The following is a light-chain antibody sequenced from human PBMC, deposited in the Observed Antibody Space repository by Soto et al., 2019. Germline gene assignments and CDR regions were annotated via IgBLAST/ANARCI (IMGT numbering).Light chain of an antibody. CDR1: SSNIGAGYD. V-gene: IGLV1-40*01. CDR3: QSYDSSLSGGV. Sequence: QSVLTQPPSVSGAPGQRVTISCTGSSSNIGAGYDVYWYQQLPGTAPKLLIYGNSNRPSGVPDRCSGSKSGTSASLAITGLQAEDEADYYCQSYDSSLSGGVFGTGTKLTVL. J-gene: IGLJ1*01. CDR2: GNS.